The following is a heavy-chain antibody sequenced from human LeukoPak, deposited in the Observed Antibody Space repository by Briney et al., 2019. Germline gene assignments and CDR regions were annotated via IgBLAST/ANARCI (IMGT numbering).Heavy chain of an antibody. CDR2: IIPIFCTA. D-gene: IGHD2-15*01. J-gene: IGHJ4*02. V-gene: IGHV1-69*05. CDR3: GRKAGDCGGGSCYSIDY. CDR1: GGSFSSEA. Sequence: SVKVSCKAFGGSFSSEAISWVRQAPGQGLEWMGGIIPIFCTANYAQKLQDRVTITTHESTRTAYMEVRSLRSEDTAVYYCGRKAGDCGGGSCYSIDYWGQGTLVTVSS.